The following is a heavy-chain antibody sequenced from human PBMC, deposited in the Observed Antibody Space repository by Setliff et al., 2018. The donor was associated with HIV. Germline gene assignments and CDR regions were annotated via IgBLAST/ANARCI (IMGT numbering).Heavy chain of an antibody. Sequence: GSLRLSCAFSGFTLSSSWMNWVRQAPGRGLEWVANMNQDGSEKNYVDSVKGRFTISRDNAKNSLYLQMNSLRVEDTAVYYCTKGHYTTSGWGQGTLVTVSS. J-gene: IGHJ4*02. D-gene: IGHD2-2*02. V-gene: IGHV3-7*01. CDR1: GFTLSSSW. CDR3: TKGHYTTSG. CDR2: MNQDGSEK.